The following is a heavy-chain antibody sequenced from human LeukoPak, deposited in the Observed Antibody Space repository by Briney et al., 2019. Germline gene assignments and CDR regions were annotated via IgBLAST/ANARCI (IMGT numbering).Heavy chain of an antibody. V-gene: IGHV3-23*01. Sequence: GGSLRLSCAASGFTFSSYAISWVRQAPGKGLEWVAAISGSGGSTYYADSVKGRFTISRDNSKNTLYLQMNSLRAEDTAVYYCAKAKGSGLKYYFDYWGQGTLVTVSS. CDR1: GFTFSSYA. J-gene: IGHJ4*02. CDR3: AKAKGSGLKYYFDY. CDR2: ISGSGGST. D-gene: IGHD6-19*01.